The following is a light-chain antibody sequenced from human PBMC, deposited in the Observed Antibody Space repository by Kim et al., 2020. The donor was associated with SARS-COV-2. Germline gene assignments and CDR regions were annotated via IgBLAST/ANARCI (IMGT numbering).Light chain of an antibody. V-gene: IGKV1-5*03. J-gene: IGKJ4*01. CDR2: RAS. CDR1: QSIDSW. CDR3: EEYQAYPIT. Sequence: DIQMTQSPSTLSAFVGDRVTITCRASQSIDSWLAWYQQKPGKAPKLLIYRASDLESGVPSRFSGSGSGTEFTLTISSLQPDDFATYCCEEYQAYPITFGGGTKVDIK.